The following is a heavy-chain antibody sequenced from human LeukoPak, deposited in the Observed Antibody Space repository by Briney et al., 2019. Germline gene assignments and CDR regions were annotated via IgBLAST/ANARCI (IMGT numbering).Heavy chain of an antibody. V-gene: IGHV1-18*01. D-gene: IGHD2-2*01. CDR1: GYTFTSYG. CDR3: ARASSTSFYYYYYYGMDV. Sequence: GASVKVSCKASGYTFTSYGISWVRQAPGQGLEWMGWISAYNGNTNYAQKLQGRVTMTTDTSTSTAYMELRSLRSDDTAVYYCARASSTSFYYYYYYGMDVWGQGTTVTVSS. J-gene: IGHJ6*02. CDR2: ISAYNGNT.